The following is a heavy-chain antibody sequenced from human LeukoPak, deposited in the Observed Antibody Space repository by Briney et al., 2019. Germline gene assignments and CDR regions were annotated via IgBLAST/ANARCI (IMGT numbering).Heavy chain of an antibody. Sequence: PGGSLRLSCAASGFTFSSYAMSWVRQAPGKGQEWVSAISGSGGSTYYADSVKGRFTISRDNSKNTLYLQMNSLRAEDTAVYYCAIVPFLEWSRDAFDIWGQGTMVTVSS. CDR2: ISGSGGST. V-gene: IGHV3-23*01. CDR1: GFTFSSYA. CDR3: AIVPFLEWSRDAFDI. J-gene: IGHJ3*02. D-gene: IGHD3-3*02.